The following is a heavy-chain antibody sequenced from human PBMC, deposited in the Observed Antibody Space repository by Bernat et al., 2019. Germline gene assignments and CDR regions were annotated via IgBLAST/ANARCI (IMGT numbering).Heavy chain of an antibody. J-gene: IGHJ6*02. D-gene: IGHD3-3*01. CDR1: GGTFSGYY. CDR2: INHSGST. Sequence: QGQLQQWGAGLLKPSGTLSRTCAVDGGTFSGYYWSRIRQPPGKGLEWIGKINHSGSTNYNPSLKSRVTISVDTSQNQFSLKLSSVSAADTAVYYCARGYYDFCSGSFSYYSGMDVWGQGTTVTVFS. V-gene: IGHV4-34*01. CDR3: ARGYYDFCSGSFSYYSGMDV.